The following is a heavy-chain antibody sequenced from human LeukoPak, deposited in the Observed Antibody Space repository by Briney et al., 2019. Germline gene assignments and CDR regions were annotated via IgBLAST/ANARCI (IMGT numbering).Heavy chain of an antibody. Sequence: GGSLRLSCAASGLTFNNHAMSWVRQSPGKGLEWVSVISGSGDGTHYAESVKGRFTISRDNSKNTVHLQMSSLRAEDTAVYFCAKGCSGIYCLGYYYLDVWGKGTTVTVSS. CDR2: ISGSGDGT. CDR3: AKGCSGIYCLGYYYLDV. J-gene: IGHJ6*03. D-gene: IGHD1-26*01. CDR1: GLTFNNHA. V-gene: IGHV3-23*01.